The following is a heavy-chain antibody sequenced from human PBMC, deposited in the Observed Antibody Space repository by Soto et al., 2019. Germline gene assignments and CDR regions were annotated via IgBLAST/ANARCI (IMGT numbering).Heavy chain of an antibody. Sequence: SETLSLTCAVSGDSISSYSWNLIRQAAGRGLEWIGRVYPSGHTQYRSSFETRVTVSVDMSTNQFFLELRSVTAADTAVYYCARESGENRSYEAYWGQGTRVTVSS. D-gene: IGHD1-26*01. J-gene: IGHJ4*02. CDR3: ARESGENRSYEAY. V-gene: IGHV4-4*07. CDR2: VYPSGHT. CDR1: GDSISSYS.